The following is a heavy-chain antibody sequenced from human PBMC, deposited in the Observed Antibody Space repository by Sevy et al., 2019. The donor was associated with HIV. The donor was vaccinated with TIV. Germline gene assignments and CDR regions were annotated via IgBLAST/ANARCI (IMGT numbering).Heavy chain of an antibody. CDR2: ISGSGGST. Sequence: GGSLRLSCAASGFTFSSYAMSWVRQAPGKGLEWVSAISGSGGSTYYADSVKGRFTMSRDNSKNTLYLQMNSLRAEDTAVYYCAKKKNDYVWGSYRYTDWGQGTLVTVSS. CDR1: GFTFSSYA. CDR3: AKKKNDYVWGSYRYTD. D-gene: IGHD3-16*02. V-gene: IGHV3-23*01. J-gene: IGHJ4*02.